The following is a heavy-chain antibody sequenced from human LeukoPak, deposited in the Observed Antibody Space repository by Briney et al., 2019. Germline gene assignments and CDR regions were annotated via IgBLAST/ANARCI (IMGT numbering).Heavy chain of an antibody. J-gene: IGHJ4*02. V-gene: IGHV4-34*01. CDR3: ASPGLEYCSSTSCSRGYFDY. CDR2: INHSGST. D-gene: IGHD2-2*01. CDR1: GGSFSGYY. Sequence: SETLSLTCAVYGGSFSGYYWSWIRQPPGKGLEWIGEINHSGSTNYNPSLKSRVTISVDTSKNQFSLKLSSVTAADTAVYYCASPGLEYCSSTSCSRGYFDYWGQGTLVTVSS.